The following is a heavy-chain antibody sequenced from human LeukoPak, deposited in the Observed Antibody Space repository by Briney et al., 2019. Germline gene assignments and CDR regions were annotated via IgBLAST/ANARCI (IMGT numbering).Heavy chain of an antibody. J-gene: IGHJ4*02. Sequence: GGSLRLSCAASGFTFDEYFMSWVRQAPGKGLEWVSGIDWNGGSTGYADSVKGRFTISRDNAKSSLYLQMNSLRVEDTAVYYCARGWDGYNVDYWGQGTLVTVSS. CDR3: ARGWDGYNVDY. D-gene: IGHD5-24*01. CDR2: IDWNGGST. CDR1: GFTFDEYF. V-gene: IGHV3-20*04.